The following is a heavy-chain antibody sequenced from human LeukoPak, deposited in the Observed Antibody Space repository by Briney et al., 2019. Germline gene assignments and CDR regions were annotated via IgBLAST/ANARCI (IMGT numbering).Heavy chain of an antibody. CDR1: GGSFSGYY. J-gene: IGHJ5*02. Sequence: SETLSLTCAVYGGSFSGYYWSWIRQPPGKGLEWIGEINHSGSTNYNPSLKSRVTISVDTSKNQFSLKLSSVTAADTAVYYCARDSNWFDPWGQGTLVTVSS. CDR2: INHSGST. V-gene: IGHV4-34*01. CDR3: ARDSNWFDP.